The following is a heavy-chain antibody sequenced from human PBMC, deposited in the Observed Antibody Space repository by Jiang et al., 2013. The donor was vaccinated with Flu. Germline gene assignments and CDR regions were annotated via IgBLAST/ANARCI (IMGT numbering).Heavy chain of an antibody. Sequence: SYDINWVRQATGQGLEWMGWMNPNSGNTGYAQKFQGRVTMTRNTSISTAYMELSSLRSEDTAVYYCARGLYYYDSSGDPDWGQGTLVTVSS. J-gene: IGHJ4*02. D-gene: IGHD3-22*01. CDR1: SYD. V-gene: IGHV1-8*01. CDR3: ARGLYYYDSSGDPD. CDR2: MNPNSGNT.